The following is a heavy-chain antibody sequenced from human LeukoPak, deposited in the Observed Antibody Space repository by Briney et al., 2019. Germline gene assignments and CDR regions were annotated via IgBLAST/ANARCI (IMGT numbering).Heavy chain of an antibody. Sequence: PSETLSLTCTVSGYSISSGYYWGWIRQPPGKGLEWIGSIYHSGRTFYNPSLKSRVTISVDTSKNQFSLKLSSVTAADTAVYYCARVPSVTYYYDSSGYFPNWFDPWGQGTLVTVSS. CDR3: ARVPSVTYYYDSSGYFPNWFDP. CDR2: IYHSGRT. D-gene: IGHD3-22*01. V-gene: IGHV4-38-2*02. J-gene: IGHJ5*02. CDR1: GYSISSGYY.